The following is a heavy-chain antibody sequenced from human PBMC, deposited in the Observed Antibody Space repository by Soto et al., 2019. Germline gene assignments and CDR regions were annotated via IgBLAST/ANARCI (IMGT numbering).Heavy chain of an antibody. CDR2: VYYRGRT. CDR3: ARVPSP. CDR1: GGSISSYY. Sequence: PSETLSLTCTVSGGSISSYYWSWIRQPPGKGLEWIGYVYYRGRTNFNPSLKSRVTISVDRSNNQFSLKLSSVTAADTAVYYCARVPSPWGQGTLVTVSS. V-gene: IGHV4-59*12. J-gene: IGHJ5*02.